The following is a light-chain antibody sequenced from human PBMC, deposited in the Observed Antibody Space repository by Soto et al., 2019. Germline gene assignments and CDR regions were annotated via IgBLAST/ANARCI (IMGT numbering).Light chain of an antibody. CDR2: DVS. CDR1: SSDVGGYNY. CDR3: SSYTSSSPRL. Sequence: QSALTQPASVSGSPGQSITISCTGTSSDVGGYNYVSWYQQHPGKAPKLMIYDVSNRPSGVSNRFSGSKSDNTASLTISGLQAEDEAEYSCSSYTSSSPRLFGGGTPHTVL. V-gene: IGLV2-14*01. J-gene: IGLJ2*01.